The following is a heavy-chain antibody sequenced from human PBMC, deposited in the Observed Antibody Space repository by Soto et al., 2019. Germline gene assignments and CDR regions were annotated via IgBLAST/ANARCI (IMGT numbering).Heavy chain of an antibody. Sequence: QVQLVQSGAEVKKPGASVKVSCKASGYTFTTYGISWVRQAPGQGLEWMGWISAYNGNTNYVQKLQGRVTMTTDTSTSTAYMGLGSLTSDDTAVYYRARLGYCSGGSCYPDYWGQGTLVTVSS. CDR1: GYTFTTYG. CDR3: ARLGYCSGGSCYPDY. D-gene: IGHD2-15*01. J-gene: IGHJ4*02. CDR2: ISAYNGNT. V-gene: IGHV1-18*01.